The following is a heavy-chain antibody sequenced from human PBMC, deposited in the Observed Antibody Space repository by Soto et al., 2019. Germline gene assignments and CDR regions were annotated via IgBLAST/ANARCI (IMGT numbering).Heavy chain of an antibody. CDR2: IMYDGNTE. Sequence: LRLSCAASGFVFGSYAMHWVRQAPGKGLEWVAVIMYDGNTEYYADSVKGRFTLSRDNSKNILSVQMNSLRAEDTAVYYCTRPTCDGGNCYFAHWGRGTLVTVSS. V-gene: IGHV3-30-3*01. D-gene: IGHD2-21*01. CDR1: GFVFGSYA. J-gene: IGHJ5*02. CDR3: TRPTCDGGNCYFAH.